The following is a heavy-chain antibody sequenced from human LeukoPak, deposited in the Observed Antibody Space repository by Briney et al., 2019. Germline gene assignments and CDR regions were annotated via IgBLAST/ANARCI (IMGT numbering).Heavy chain of an antibody. CDR2: INHSGST. J-gene: IGHJ4*02. V-gene: IGHV4-34*01. CDR3: ARASEYLDY. D-gene: IGHD6-6*01. Sequence: PSETLSLTCAVYGGSFSGYYWSWIRQPPGKGLEWIGEINHSGSTNYNPSLKSRVTISVDKSKNQFSLKLSSVTAADTAVYYCARASEYLDYWGQGTLVTVSS. CDR1: GGSFSGYY.